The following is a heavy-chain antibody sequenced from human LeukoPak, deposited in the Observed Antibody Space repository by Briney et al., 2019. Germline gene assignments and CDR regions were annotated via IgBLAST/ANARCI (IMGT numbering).Heavy chain of an antibody. J-gene: IGHJ2*01. D-gene: IGHD1-14*01. Sequence: PGGSLRLSCAASGFTFSNYAMTWVRQAPGKGLEWVSGISGSGSSTYYADSVKGRFTISRDNSKNTLFLQMNSLRAEDTALYYCVRRGTNLYFDFWGRGTLVTVSS. CDR2: ISGSGSST. CDR1: GFTFSNYA. V-gene: IGHV3-23*01. CDR3: VRRGTNLYFDF.